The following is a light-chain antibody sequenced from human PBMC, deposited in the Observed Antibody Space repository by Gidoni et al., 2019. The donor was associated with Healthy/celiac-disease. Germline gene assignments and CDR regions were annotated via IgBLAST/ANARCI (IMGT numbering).Light chain of an antibody. J-gene: IGLJ3*02. Sequence: QSVLTQPPSASGTPGQRVTISCSGSSSNIGSNTVNWYQQLPGTAPKLLIDSNKQRPSGVPDRFSGSKSGTSASLAISGLQSEDEAYYYCAAWDDSLNGWVFGGGTKLTVL. CDR1: SSNIGSNT. CDR2: SNK. V-gene: IGLV1-44*01. CDR3: AAWDDSLNGWV.